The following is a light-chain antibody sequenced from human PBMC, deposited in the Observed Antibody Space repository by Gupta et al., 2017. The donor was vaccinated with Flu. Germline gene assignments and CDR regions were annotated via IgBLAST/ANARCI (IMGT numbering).Light chain of an antibody. V-gene: IGLV3-21*03. J-gene: IGLJ2*01. CDR2: DDS. CDR3: QVWDTSTDHPGVV. Sequence: SVLTHPPSVSGALGTTASITCGGNNIGSKNVHWYQQKPGQAPVLVVQDDSDRPSGIPERFSGSNSGNTATLTISRVEAGDEADYYCQVWDTSTDHPGVVFGGGTKLTVL. CDR1: NIGSKN.